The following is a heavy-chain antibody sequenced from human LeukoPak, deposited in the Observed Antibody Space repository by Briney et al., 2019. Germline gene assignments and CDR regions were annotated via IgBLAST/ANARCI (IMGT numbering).Heavy chain of an antibody. J-gene: IGHJ4*02. Sequence: GGSLRLSCAASGFTFSNAWMSWVRQAPGKGLEWVSSISSSSSYIYYADSVKGRFTISRDNAKNSLYLQMNSLRAEDTAVYYCARDFRSSGYYNYWGQGTLVTVSP. CDR1: GFTFSNAW. V-gene: IGHV3-21*01. D-gene: IGHD3-22*01. CDR2: ISSSSSYI. CDR3: ARDFRSSGYYNY.